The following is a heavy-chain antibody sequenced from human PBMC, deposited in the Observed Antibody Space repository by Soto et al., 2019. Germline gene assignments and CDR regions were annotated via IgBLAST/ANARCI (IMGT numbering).Heavy chain of an antibody. Sequence: QVQLVQSGAEVKKPGSSVKVSCKASGGVFRNYAINWVRQAPGQGLEWMGGIIPVFGTADYPQKFQGRVTMTADESTTTAYMELTSLKTEDTAVYFCARDRWGSYSFDSWGQGTLVTV. D-gene: IGHD1-26*01. V-gene: IGHV1-69*01. J-gene: IGHJ5*01. CDR2: IIPVFGTA. CDR3: ARDRWGSYSFDS. CDR1: GGVFRNYA.